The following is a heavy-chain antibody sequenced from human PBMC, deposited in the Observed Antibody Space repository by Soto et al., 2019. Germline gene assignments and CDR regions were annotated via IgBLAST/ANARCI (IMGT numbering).Heavy chain of an antibody. Sequence: EVQLVESGGGLVQPGGSLKLSCAASGFTFSGSAMHWVRQASGKGLEWVGRIRSKANSYATAYAASVKGRFTISRDDSKNTAYLQMNSLKTEDTAVYYCTGSGSYGALAYYGMDVWGQGTTVTVSS. D-gene: IGHD1-26*01. V-gene: IGHV3-73*02. CDR3: TGSGSYGALAYYGMDV. J-gene: IGHJ6*02. CDR1: GFTFSGSA. CDR2: IRSKANSYAT.